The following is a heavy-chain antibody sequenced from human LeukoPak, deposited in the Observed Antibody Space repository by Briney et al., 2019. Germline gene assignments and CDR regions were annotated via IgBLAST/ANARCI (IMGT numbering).Heavy chain of an antibody. CDR1: GGSFSGYD. V-gene: IGHV4-34*01. CDR3: PRTPYDILTGYPPTWFDP. D-gene: IGHD3-9*01. J-gene: IGHJ5*02. CDR2: INHSGIT. Sequence: SETLSLTCAVYGGSFSGYDWSWIRQPPGNGLYLIVEINHSGITNYNPSLKSRFTISVDTSKNQFSLKLSSVTAADTAVFYCPRTPYDILTGYPPTWFDPWGQGTLVTVSS.